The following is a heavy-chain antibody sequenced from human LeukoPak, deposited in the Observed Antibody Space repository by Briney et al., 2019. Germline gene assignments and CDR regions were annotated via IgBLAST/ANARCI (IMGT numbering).Heavy chain of an antibody. Sequence: GGSLRLSCAASEFTFSTYNMNWVRRAPGKGLEWVSSISSGGTYIYYADSVKGRFTISRDNAKNSLYLQLNSLRTEDTVVYYCARVQSGYYYYMDVWGKGTTVTVSS. V-gene: IGHV3-21*01. CDR2: ISSGGTYI. J-gene: IGHJ6*03. D-gene: IGHD3-10*01. CDR1: EFTFSTYN. CDR3: ARVQSGYYYYMDV.